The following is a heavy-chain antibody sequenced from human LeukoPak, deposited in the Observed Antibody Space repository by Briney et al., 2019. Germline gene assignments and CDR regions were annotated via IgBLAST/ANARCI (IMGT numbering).Heavy chain of an antibody. J-gene: IGHJ4*02. Sequence: ASVKVSCKASGYTFTSYYMHWVRQAPGQGLEWMGIINPSGGSTSYAQKFQGRVTMTRDTSTSTVYMELSSLRSEDTAVYYCARGPQTRYYDILTGCYFDYWGQGTLVTVSS. V-gene: IGHV1-46*01. D-gene: IGHD3-9*01. CDR3: ARGPQTRYYDILTGCYFDY. CDR1: GYTFTSYY. CDR2: INPSGGST.